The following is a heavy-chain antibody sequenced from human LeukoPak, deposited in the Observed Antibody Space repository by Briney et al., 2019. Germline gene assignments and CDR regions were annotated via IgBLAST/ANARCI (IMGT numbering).Heavy chain of an antibody. CDR2: IYYSGST. V-gene: IGHV4-39*07. J-gene: IGHJ4*02. CDR3: ARDVYSGYFVDY. D-gene: IGHD5-12*01. Sequence: SETLSLTCTVSGGYISSSSYYWGWIRQPPGKGLEWIGSIYYSGSTYYNPSLKSRVTISVDTSKNQFSLKLSSVTAADTAVYYCARDVYSGYFVDYWGQGTLVTVSS. CDR1: GGYISSSSYY.